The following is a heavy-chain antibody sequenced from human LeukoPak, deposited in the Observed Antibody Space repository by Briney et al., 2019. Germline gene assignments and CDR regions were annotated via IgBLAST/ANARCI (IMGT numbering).Heavy chain of an antibody. Sequence: GGSLRLSCAVSAFTLSNYAMTWVSQAPGEGRGWVASINHNGKVNYYVDSVKGRFTISRDKGKNSLYLQMRNLRAEDRAVYFCARGGGLDVWGQGATVTVSS. CDR2: INHNGKVN. V-gene: IGHV3-7*03. J-gene: IGHJ6*02. D-gene: IGHD3-16*01. CDR1: AFTLSNYA. CDR3: ARGGGLDV.